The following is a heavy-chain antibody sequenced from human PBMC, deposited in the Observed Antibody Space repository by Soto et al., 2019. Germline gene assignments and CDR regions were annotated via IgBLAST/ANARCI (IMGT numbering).Heavy chain of an antibody. CDR2: INHSGST. V-gene: IGHV4-34*01. CDR1: GGSFSGYY. CDR3: ARAAAGDLRYYGMDV. J-gene: IGHJ6*02. Sequence: SETLSLTCAVYGGSFSGYYWTWIRQPPGKGLEWIGEINHSGSTNYNPSLKSRVTISVDTSKNQFSLKLSSVTAADTAVYHCARAAAGDLRYYGMDVWGQGTTVTVSS. D-gene: IGHD7-27*01.